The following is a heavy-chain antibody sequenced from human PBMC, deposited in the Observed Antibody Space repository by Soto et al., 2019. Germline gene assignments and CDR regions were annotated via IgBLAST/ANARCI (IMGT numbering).Heavy chain of an antibody. V-gene: IGHV3-23*01. D-gene: IGHD2-21*02. CDR3: AKQNGYGGNSELEY. CDR1: GFTFSSYA. J-gene: IGHJ4*02. CDR2: ISGSGGST. Sequence: EVQLLESGGGLVQPGGSLRLSCAASGFTFSSYAMSWVRQAPGKGLEWVSAISGSGGSTYYADSVKGRFTISRDNSKNTLYLQMISLRAEDTAVYYCAKQNGYGGNSELEYWGQGTLVTVSS.